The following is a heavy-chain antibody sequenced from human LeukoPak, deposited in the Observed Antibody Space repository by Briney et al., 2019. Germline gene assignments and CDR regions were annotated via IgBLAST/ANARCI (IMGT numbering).Heavy chain of an antibody. CDR3: ARARAYYGGYVDY. CDR2: INHSGST. V-gene: IGHV4-34*01. D-gene: IGHD3-10*01. Sequence: PSETLSLTCAVYGGSFSGYYWSWIRQPPGKGLEWIGEINHSGSTNYNPSLKSRVTISVDTSKNQFSLKLSSVTAADTAVYYCARARAYYGGYVDYWGQGTLVTVSS. CDR1: GGSFSGYY. J-gene: IGHJ4*02.